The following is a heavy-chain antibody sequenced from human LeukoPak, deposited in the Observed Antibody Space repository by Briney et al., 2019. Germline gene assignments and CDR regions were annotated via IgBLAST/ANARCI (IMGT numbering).Heavy chain of an antibody. CDR2: VNHSGST. Sequence: GSLILSCAASGFTFSTYWMSWVRQAPGKGLEWIGEVNHSGSTNYNPSLKSRVTISADTSKNQFSLKLSSVTAADTAVYYCAREGGSSPWSRYQYYMDVWGKGTTVTVSS. J-gene: IGHJ6*03. CDR3: AREGGSSPWSRYQYYMDV. CDR1: GFTFSTYW. D-gene: IGHD6-13*01. V-gene: IGHV4-34*01.